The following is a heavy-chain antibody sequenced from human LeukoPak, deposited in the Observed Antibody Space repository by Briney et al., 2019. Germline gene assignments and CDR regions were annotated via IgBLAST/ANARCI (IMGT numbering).Heavy chain of an antibody. D-gene: IGHD3-9*01. J-gene: IGHJ4*02. CDR3: AKRGILTGYSSFDY. Sequence: GGSLRLSCSASGFPFSSYAMSWVRQAPGKGLEWVSAISGSGGSTYYADSVKGRFTISRDNSKNTLYLQMNSLRAEDTAVYYCAKRGILTGYSSFDYWGQGTLVTVSS. CDR1: GFPFSSYA. V-gene: IGHV3-23*01. CDR2: ISGSGGST.